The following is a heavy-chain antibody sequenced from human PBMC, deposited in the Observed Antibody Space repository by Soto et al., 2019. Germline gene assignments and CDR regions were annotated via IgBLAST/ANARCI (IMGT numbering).Heavy chain of an antibody. D-gene: IGHD2-2*01. V-gene: IGHV4-31*02. CDR2: IYHSGST. J-gene: IGHJ6*02. CDR3: ARVGGCRRTRCYAVDYGLAV. CDR1: GDSISSSYNY. Sequence: QVQLQESGPGVVKPSQTLSLTCTVSGDSISSSYNYWGWIRQHPGKGLEWIAYIYHSGSTFYNPSLRTRTTAFLDTSKNQLSLRLSSVTAADTAVYYGARVGGCRRTRCYAVDYGLAVWGQGTTVTVSS.